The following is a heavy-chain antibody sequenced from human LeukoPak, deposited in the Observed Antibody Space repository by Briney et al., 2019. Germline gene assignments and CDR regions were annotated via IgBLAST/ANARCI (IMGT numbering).Heavy chain of an antibody. Sequence: GGSLRLSCAASGFTVSSYYMSWVRQAPGKGLEWVSVIYSGGSTYYADSVKGLFTISRDNSKNTLYLQMNSLRAEDTAVYYCVLTGYSSGWSYFDYWGQGTLVTVSS. J-gene: IGHJ4*02. CDR2: IYSGGST. V-gene: IGHV3-53*01. CDR1: GFTVSSYY. D-gene: IGHD6-19*01. CDR3: VLTGYSSGWSYFDY.